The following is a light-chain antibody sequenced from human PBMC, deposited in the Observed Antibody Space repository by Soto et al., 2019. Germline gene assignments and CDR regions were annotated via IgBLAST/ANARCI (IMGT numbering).Light chain of an antibody. CDR3: QQTRSYPST. CDR2: EAS. Sequence: DIHMTQSHSSLCDSVGDRVTITCLASQDINSYLAWYQQKPGKAPNLLIYEASILQRGVPSRFSGSISGTDFTLTIISLQAEDFATYYCQQTRSYPSTFGGGTKVDIK. V-gene: IGKV1-9*01. CDR1: QDINSY. J-gene: IGKJ4*01.